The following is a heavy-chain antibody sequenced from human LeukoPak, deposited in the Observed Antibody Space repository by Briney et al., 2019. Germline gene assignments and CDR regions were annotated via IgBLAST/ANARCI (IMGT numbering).Heavy chain of an antibody. J-gene: IGHJ4*02. CDR1: GASVSRYY. CDR3: ARGWSASSYFGY. D-gene: IGHD6-6*01. CDR2: VYDSGSI. V-gene: IGHV4-59*02. Sequence: SSETLSLTCTVSGASVSRYYWNWIRQSPGKGLEWIGYVYDSGSISFNPSLKSRVTISIDTSKNQFSLKMTSVTAADTAVYYCARGWSASSYFGYWGQGTLVTVSS.